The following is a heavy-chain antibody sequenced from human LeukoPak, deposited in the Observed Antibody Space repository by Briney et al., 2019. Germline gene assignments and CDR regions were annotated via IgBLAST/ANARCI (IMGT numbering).Heavy chain of an antibody. D-gene: IGHD3-10*01. J-gene: IGHJ4*02. CDR1: GGTFSSYA. V-gene: IGHV1-8*02. CDR2: MNPNSGNT. CDR3: ASAEVERLGELYD. Sequence: ASVKVSCKASGGTFSSYAINWGRQATGQGLEWMGWMNPNSGNTGYAQKFQGRVTMTSDTSSNTVYMELRSLGFADTAVYYCASAEVERLGELYDWGQGTPVTVSS.